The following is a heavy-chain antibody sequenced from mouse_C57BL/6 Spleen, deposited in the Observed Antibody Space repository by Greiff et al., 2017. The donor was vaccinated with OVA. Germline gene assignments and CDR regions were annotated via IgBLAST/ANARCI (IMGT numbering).Heavy chain of an antibody. CDR1: GYAFSRSW. J-gene: IGHJ4*01. CDR3: ARSYYAMDY. Sequence: QVQLQQSGPELVKPGASVKISCKASGYAFSRSWMNWVKQRPGKGLEWIGRIYPGDGDTNYNGKFKGKATLTADKSSSTAYMQLSSLTSEDSAVYFCARSYYAMDYWGQGTSVTVSS. CDR2: IYPGDGDT. V-gene: IGHV1-82*01.